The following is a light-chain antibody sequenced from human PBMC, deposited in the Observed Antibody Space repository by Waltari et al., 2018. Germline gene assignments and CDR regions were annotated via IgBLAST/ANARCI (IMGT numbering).Light chain of an antibody. CDR1: QSLSIY. CDR2: HAS. CDR3: QHYVSLPVT. Sequence: EIVLTQSPGTLSLSPGERATLSCRASQSLSIYLAWYQQKPGRAPRLLIYHASSRATGVPDRFSGSGSGTYFSLTISRLEPEDFAVYYCQHYVSLPVTFGQGTKVEIK. V-gene: IGKV3-20*01. J-gene: IGKJ1*01.